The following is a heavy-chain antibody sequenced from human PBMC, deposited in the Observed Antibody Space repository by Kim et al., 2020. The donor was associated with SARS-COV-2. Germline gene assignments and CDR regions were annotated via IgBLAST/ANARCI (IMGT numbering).Heavy chain of an antibody. V-gene: IGHV4-34*01. CDR1: GGSFSGYY. CDR3: ARVWDV. CDR2: ITPSGST. J-gene: IGHJ6*02. Sequence: SETLSLTCAVYGGSFSGYYWSWVRQPPGKGLEGIGEITPSGSTSYNPSLKSRVTISRDTSKKQVSLKLTSVTAADTAVYYCARVWDVWGQGTSVTVSS.